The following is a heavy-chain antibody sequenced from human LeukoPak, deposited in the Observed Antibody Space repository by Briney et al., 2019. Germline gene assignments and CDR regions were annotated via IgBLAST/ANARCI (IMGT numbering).Heavy chain of an antibody. V-gene: IGHV4-61*08. J-gene: IGHJ5*02. D-gene: IGHD2-2*01. CDR2: IYYSGST. CDR1: GGSISSGDYY. Sequence: PSQTLSLTCTVSGGSISSGDYYWSWIRQPPGKGVEWIGYIYYSGSTNYNPSLKSRVTISVDTSKNQFSLKLSSVTAADTAVYYCARENSWGVVPAATFDPWGQGTLVTVSS. CDR3: ARENSWGVVPAATFDP.